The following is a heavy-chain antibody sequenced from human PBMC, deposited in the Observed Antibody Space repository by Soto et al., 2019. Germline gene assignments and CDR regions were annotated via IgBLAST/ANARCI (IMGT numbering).Heavy chain of an antibody. CDR1: GYTFTSYA. Sequence: QVQLVQSGAEVKKPGASVKVSCKASGYTFTSYAMHWVRQAPGQRLEWMGWINAGNGNTKYSQKFQGRVTITRDTSASTAYMELSSLRSEDTAVYYCARSRGGSSWLMDYSSMDVWGKGTTVTVSS. J-gene: IGHJ6*03. V-gene: IGHV1-3*01. CDR2: INAGNGNT. D-gene: IGHD6-13*01. CDR3: ARSRGGSSWLMDYSSMDV.